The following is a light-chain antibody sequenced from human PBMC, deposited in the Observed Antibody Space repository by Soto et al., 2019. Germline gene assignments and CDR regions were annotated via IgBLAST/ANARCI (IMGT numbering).Light chain of an antibody. CDR3: QQYGSSPPYT. CDR1: QSVSSSY. J-gene: IGKJ2*01. Sequence: EIVLTQSPGTLSLSPGERATLSCRASQSVSSSYLAWYQQKPGQAPRLLISGASSRATGIPDRFSGSGSGTDFPLTISRRETEDFAVYYCQQYGSSPPYTFGQGTKLEIK. V-gene: IGKV3-20*01. CDR2: GAS.